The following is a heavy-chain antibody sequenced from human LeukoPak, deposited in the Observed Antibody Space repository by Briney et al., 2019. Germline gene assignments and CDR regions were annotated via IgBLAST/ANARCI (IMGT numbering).Heavy chain of an antibody. J-gene: IGHJ4*02. V-gene: IGHV1-18*01. Sequence: GASVKVSCKASGYTFSCYGIIWVRQAPGQGLQWMGWVSPFNGNTDYAPKLQGRVTMTTDTSTTTAYMELRSLTSDDTAVYYCARRGGSYSHSDFWGQGTLVTVSS. CDR3: ARRGGSYSHSDF. CDR1: GYTFSCYG. CDR2: VSPFNGNT. D-gene: IGHD1-26*01.